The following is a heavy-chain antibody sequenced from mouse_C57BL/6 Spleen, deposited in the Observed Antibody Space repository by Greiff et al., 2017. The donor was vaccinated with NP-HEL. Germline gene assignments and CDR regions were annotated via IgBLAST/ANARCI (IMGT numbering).Heavy chain of an antibody. CDR2: IYPGDGDT. CDR3: ARGDYYGSSYNYAMDY. V-gene: IGHV1-82*01. D-gene: IGHD1-1*01. J-gene: IGHJ4*01. CDR1: GYAFSSSW. Sequence: VQGVESGPELVKPGASVKISCKASGYAFSSSWMNWVKQRPGKGLEWIGRIYPGDGDTNYNGKFKGKATLTADKSSSTAYMQLSSLTSEDSAVYFCARGDYYGSSYNYAMDYWGQGTSVTVSS.